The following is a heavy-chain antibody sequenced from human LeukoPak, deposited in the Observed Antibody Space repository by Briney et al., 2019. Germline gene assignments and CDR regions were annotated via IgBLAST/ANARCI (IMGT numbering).Heavy chain of an antibody. CDR2: IYTSGST. J-gene: IGHJ4*02. CDR1: GGSISSGSYY. Sequence: PSETLSLTCTVSGGSISSGSYYWSWIRQPAGKGLEWIGRIYTSGSTNYNPSLKSRVTISVDTSKNQFSLKLSSVTAADTAVYYCARAIPINYYGSGSPFDYWGQGTLVTVSS. D-gene: IGHD3-10*01. CDR3: ARAIPINYYGSGSPFDY. V-gene: IGHV4-61*02.